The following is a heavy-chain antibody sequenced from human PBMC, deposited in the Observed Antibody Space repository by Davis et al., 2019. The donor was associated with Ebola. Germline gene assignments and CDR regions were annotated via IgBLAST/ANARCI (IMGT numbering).Heavy chain of an antibody. V-gene: IGHV5-51*01. D-gene: IGHD6-13*01. CDR2: IYPDDSDT. CDR1: GYSFTNYW. J-gene: IGHJ1*01. Sequence: GESLKISCTGSGYSFTNYWIGWVRQMPGKGLEWMGIIYPDDSDTRYSPSFQGQVTFSVDKSISTAYLQWSSLKASDTAMYYCARREASAGTSSFQYWGQGTLVTVSS. CDR3: ARREASAGTSSFQY.